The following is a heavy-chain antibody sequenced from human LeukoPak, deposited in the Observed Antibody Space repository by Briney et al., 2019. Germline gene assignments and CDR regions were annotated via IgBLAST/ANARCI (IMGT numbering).Heavy chain of an antibody. Sequence: SESLSLTCTVSGGSISSGSYYWSWIRQPAGKGLEWIGRIYTSGSTNYNPSLKSRVTISVDTSKNQFSLKLSSVTAADTAVYYCARSYGDYLDYWGQGTLVTVSS. V-gene: IGHV4-61*02. J-gene: IGHJ4*02. D-gene: IGHD4-17*01. CDR3: ARSYGDYLDY. CDR1: GGSISSGSYY. CDR2: IYTSGST.